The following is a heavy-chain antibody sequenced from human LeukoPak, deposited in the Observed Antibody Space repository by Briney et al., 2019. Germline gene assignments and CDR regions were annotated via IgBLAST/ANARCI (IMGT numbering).Heavy chain of an antibody. CDR1: GFTFDDYA. CDR2: ISWNSGSI. CDR3: AREADGYRNWGDAFDI. J-gene: IGHJ3*02. V-gene: IGHV3-9*01. D-gene: IGHD5-24*01. Sequence: GGSLRLSCAASGFTFDDYAMHWVRQAPGKGLEWVSGISWNSGSIGYADSVKGRFTISRDNAKNSLYLQMNSLRAEDTAVYYCAREADGYRNWGDAFDIWGQGTMVTVSS.